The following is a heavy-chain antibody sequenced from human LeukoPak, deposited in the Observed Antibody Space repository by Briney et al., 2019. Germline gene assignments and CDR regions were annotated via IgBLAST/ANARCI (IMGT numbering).Heavy chain of an antibody. CDR3: AKDLGVERIIDLYYYYYGMDV. CDR1: GFTFSSYG. CDR2: ISNDGNNK. D-gene: IGHD3-16*01. J-gene: IGHJ6*02. V-gene: IGHV3-30*18. Sequence: GGSLRLSCAASGFTFSSYGMHWVRQAPGKGLEWVAVISNDGNNKYYADSVKGRFTISRDNSKNTLYLQMNSLSAEDTAVYYCAKDLGVERIIDLYYYYYGMDVWGRGTTVTAS.